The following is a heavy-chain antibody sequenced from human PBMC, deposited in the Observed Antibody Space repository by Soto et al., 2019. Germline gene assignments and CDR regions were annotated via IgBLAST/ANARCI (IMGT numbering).Heavy chain of an antibody. Sequence: GGSLRLSCAASGFTFSNAWMSWVRQAPGKGLEWVGRIKSKADGGTTDYAAPVKGRFTISRDDSKNTLYLQMNSLKTEATAVYYCATGAGGATDYWGQGTLVTVSS. CDR1: GFTFSNAW. J-gene: IGHJ4*02. CDR2: IKSKADGGTT. V-gene: IGHV3-15*01. CDR3: ATGAGGATDY. D-gene: IGHD1-26*01.